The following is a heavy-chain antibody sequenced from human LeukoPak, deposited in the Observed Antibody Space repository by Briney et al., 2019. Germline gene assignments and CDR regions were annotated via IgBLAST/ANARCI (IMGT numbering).Heavy chain of an antibody. CDR3: ATGQRMRPGFDY. J-gene: IGHJ4*02. D-gene: IGHD1-14*01. CDR1: GYTLTELS. CDR2: FDPEDGET. V-gene: IGHV1-24*01. Sequence: GASVKVSCKVSGYTLTELSMHWVRQAPGKGLEWMGGFDPEDGETIYAQKFQGRVTMTEDTSTDTAYMELSSLRSEDTAVYYCATGQRMRPGFDYWGQGTLATVSS.